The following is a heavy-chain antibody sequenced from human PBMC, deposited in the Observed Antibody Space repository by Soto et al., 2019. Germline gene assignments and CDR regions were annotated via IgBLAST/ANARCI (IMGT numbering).Heavy chain of an antibody. J-gene: IGHJ1*01. CDR3: ARVDYDSSGYYYFQH. CDR2: MNPNSGNT. D-gene: IGHD3-22*01. V-gene: IGHV1-8*01. Sequence: QVQLVQSGAEVKKLGASVKVSCKASGYTFTSYDINWVRQATGQGLEWMGWMNPNSGNTGYAQKFQSRVTMTRNTSISTDYMELSSLRSEDTAVYYCARVDYDSSGYYYFQHWGQGTVVTVSS. CDR1: GYTFTSYD.